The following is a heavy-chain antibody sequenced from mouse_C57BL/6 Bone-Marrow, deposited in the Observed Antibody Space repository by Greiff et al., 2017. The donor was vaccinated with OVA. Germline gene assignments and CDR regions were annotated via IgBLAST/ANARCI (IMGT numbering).Heavy chain of an antibody. Sequence: VQLQQSGAELVRPGASVKLSCTASGFTITDDYMHWVKQSPEQGLEWIGWIDPENGDTEYASKFQGKAPITADTSSNTAYLQLSSLTSEDAAVYYCTIGDGYYEDWGQGTTLTVAS. CDR2: IDPENGDT. V-gene: IGHV14-4*01. J-gene: IGHJ2*01. D-gene: IGHD2-3*01. CDR3: TIGDGYYED. CDR1: GFTITDDY.